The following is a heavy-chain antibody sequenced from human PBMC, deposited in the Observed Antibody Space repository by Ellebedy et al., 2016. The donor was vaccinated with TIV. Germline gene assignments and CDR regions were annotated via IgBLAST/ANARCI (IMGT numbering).Heavy chain of an antibody. J-gene: IGHJ6*02. CDR1: GFTFSSYS. CDR3: ARDRGGSGCMDV. D-gene: IGHD3-10*01. CDR2: ISSSSSYI. Sequence: GGSLRLXXAASGFTFSSYSMNWVRQAPGKGLEWVSSISSSSSYIYYADSVKGRFTISRDNAKNSLYLQMNSLRAEDTAVYYCARDRGGSGCMDVWGQGTTVTVSS. V-gene: IGHV3-21*01.